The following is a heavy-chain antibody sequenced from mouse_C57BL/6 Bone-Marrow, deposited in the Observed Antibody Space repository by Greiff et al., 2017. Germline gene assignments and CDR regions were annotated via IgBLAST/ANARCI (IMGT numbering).Heavy chain of an antibody. CDR1: GYAFSSYW. J-gene: IGHJ3*01. CDR3: ARGYDAFSWFAY. CDR2: IYPGDGDT. V-gene: IGHV1-80*01. D-gene: IGHD2-14*01. Sequence: QVQLKESGAELVKPGASVKISCKASGYAFSSYWMNWVKQRPGKGLEWIGQIYPGDGDTNYNGKFKGKATLTADKSSSPAYMQLSSLTSEYSAVYFCARGYDAFSWFAYWGQGTLVTVSA.